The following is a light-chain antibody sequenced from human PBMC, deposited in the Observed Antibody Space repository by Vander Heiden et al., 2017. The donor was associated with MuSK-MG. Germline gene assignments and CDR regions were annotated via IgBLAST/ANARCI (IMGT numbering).Light chain of an antibody. CDR2: GAF. Sequence: DIQMTQSPSSLSASVGDGVTIPCRASQSINSHLNWYQQKPGKAPKLLIYGAFRLQSGVPSRFSGSGSETDFTLTISSLQSEDSATYYCQQTYSIPWTFGQGTKVEIK. CDR3: QQTYSIPWT. V-gene: IGKV1-39*01. CDR1: QSINSH. J-gene: IGKJ1*01.